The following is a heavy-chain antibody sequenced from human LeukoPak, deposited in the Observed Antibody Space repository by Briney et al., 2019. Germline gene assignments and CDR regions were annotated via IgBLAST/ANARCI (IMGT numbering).Heavy chain of an antibody. CDR1: GGSISIYY. D-gene: IGHD5-24*01. CDR2: IYYSGST. CDR3: ARGVGYNYHYYYGMDV. V-gene: IGHV4-59*01. J-gene: IGHJ6*02. Sequence: AETLSLTCTVSGGSISIYYWSWIRQPPGKGLEWIGYIYYSGSTNYNPSLKSRVTISVDTSKNQFSLKLSSVTAADTAVYYCARGVGYNYHYYYGMDVWGQGTTVTVSS.